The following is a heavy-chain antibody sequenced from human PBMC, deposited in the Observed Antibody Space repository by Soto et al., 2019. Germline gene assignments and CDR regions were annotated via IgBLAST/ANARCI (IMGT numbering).Heavy chain of an antibody. CDR3: ASSGGGEDY. J-gene: IGHJ4*02. CDR1: GGSISSSHW. Sequence: QVQLQESGPGLVKPSGTLSLSCAVSGGSISSSHWWTWVRQPPGKGLEWIGEIYHSGSTNYNPSLKSRVTISVATSRNQFSLNRSSVPAAGTAVYYCASSGGGEDYWGQGILVTVSS. V-gene: IGHV4-4*02. D-gene: IGHD3-16*01. CDR2: IYHSGST.